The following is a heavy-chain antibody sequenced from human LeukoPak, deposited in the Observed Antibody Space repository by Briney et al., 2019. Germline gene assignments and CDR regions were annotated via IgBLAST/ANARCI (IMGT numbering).Heavy chain of an antibody. D-gene: IGHD3-9*01. V-gene: IGHV1-18*04. CDR1: GYTFTSYG. CDR2: ISAYNGNT. CDR3: ASSVILTGYYTDYYYGMDV. J-gene: IGHJ6*04. Sequence: GASVKVSCKASGYTFTSYGISWVRQAPGQGLEWMGWISAYNGNTNYAQKLHGRVTMTTDTSTSTAYMELRSLRSDDTAVYYCASSVILTGYYTDYYYGMDVWGKGTTVTVSS.